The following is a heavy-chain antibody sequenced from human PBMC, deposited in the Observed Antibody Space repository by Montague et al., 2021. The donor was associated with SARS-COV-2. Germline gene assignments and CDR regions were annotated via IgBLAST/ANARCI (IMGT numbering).Heavy chain of an antibody. CDR3: ARDDFRWDLDC. CDR2: IYTTGST. V-gene: IGHV4-61*02. Sequence: TLSLTCTVSGDSITGDVSYWSWIRQPAGKGLEWIGRIYTTGSTNYNPSLKSRLTISLDTSKNQFSLKLSSVTAADTAVYYCARDDFRWDLDCWGQGTLVTVSS. J-gene: IGHJ4*02. D-gene: IGHD2/OR15-2a*01. CDR1: GDSITGDVSY.